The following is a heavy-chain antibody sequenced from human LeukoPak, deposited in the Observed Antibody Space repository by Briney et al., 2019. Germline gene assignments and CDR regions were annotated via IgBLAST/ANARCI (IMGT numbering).Heavy chain of an antibody. D-gene: IGHD3-16*01. CDR1: GFTVASYA. Sequence: GGSMRLSCAAYGFTVASYAMSWDRQTPGEGLEWVSVVIGFVGSTAYADSVTGRFTISRDNSKKTLDLQMNSLRVDDTAIYYCVKGAYDYHEVGYFDYWGQGTLVTVSS. V-gene: IGHV3-23*01. CDR2: VIGFVGST. J-gene: IGHJ4*02. CDR3: VKGAYDYHEVGYFDY.